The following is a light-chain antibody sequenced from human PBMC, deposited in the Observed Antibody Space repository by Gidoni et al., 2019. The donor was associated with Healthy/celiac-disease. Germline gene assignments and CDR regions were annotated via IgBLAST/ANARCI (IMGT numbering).Light chain of an antibody. CDR3: QQYNNWPPWT. Sequence: IVMTQSPATLSVSPGERATLSCRASQSVRSNLAGYQQKPGQATRLLIYGASTRATGIPARFSGSGSGTEFTLTISSLQYEDFVVYYCQQYNNWPPWTFGQGTKVEIK. J-gene: IGKJ1*01. V-gene: IGKV3-15*01. CDR2: GAS. CDR1: QSVRSN.